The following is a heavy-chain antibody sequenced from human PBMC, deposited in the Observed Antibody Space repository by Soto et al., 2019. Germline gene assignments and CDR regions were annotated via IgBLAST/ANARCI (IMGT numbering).Heavy chain of an antibody. CDR2: ISSGGEYR. D-gene: IGHD6-13*01. V-gene: IGHV3-21*01. J-gene: IGHJ5*02. Sequence: LRLSCTASGFTFSSYNMNWVRQAPGKGLEWVSFISSGGEYRFYADSVKGRFNISRDNAKNSVYLHLNSLTAADTAVYYCTRDRQLVQDWFDPWGQGTLVTVSS. CDR3: TRDRQLVQDWFDP. CDR1: GFTFSSYN.